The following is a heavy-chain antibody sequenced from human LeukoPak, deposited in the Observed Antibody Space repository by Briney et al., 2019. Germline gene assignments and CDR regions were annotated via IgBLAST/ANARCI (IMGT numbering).Heavy chain of an antibody. CDR1: GFTVSDYY. J-gene: IGHJ4*01. Sequence: GGSLRLSCAASGFTVSDYYMSWVRQAPGKGLEWVSVIYSGGSTYYADSVKGRFTVSRDTSRNTLYLQMNSLRAEDTAVYYCTREVATTATTFDYWGHGTLVTVSS. V-gene: IGHV3-53*01. CDR3: TREVATTATTFDY. D-gene: IGHD4-17*01. CDR2: IYSGGST.